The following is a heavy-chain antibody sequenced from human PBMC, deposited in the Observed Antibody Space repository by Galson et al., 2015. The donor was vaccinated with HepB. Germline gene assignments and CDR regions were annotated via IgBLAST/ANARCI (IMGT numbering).Heavy chain of an antibody. Sequence: SLRLSCAASGFSFSDYAIHWVRQSPGKGLERVAVISYDGSNKYYADPVKGRFIISRDNFKNTVYLQMNSLRAEDTAIYYCARDPSGYTIRRLDYWGQGTLVTVSP. J-gene: IGHJ4*02. V-gene: IGHV3-30*04. CDR2: ISYDGSNK. CDR3: ARDPSGYTIRRLDY. D-gene: IGHD3-22*01. CDR1: GFSFSDYA.